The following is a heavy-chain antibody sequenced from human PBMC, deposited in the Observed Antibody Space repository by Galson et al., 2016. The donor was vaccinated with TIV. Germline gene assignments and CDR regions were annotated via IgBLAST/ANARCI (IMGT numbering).Heavy chain of an antibody. D-gene: IGHD2-8*01. Sequence: LRLSCAASGFTVSSNYMSWVRQAPGKGLEWVSVISAGDITYYTDSVKGRFAISRDNSKNTLYLQMNSLRAEDTAVYYCARDSYCPHDVCYDPPVWGQGTLVTVSS. V-gene: IGHV3-66*01. CDR2: ISAGDIT. CDR1: GFTVSSNY. CDR3: ARDSYCPHDVCYDPPV. J-gene: IGHJ4*02.